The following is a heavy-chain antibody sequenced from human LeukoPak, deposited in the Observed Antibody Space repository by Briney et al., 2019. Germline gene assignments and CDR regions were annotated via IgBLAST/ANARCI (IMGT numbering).Heavy chain of an antibody. J-gene: IGHJ6*02. D-gene: IGHD4-17*01. CDR3: ARDPPNYGDYVGYYYGMDV. CDR1: GYTFTSYD. Sequence: ASVKVSCKASGYTFTSYDINWVRQATGQGLEWMGWMNPNSGNTKYSQKFQGRVTITRDTSASTAYMELSSLRSEDTAVYYCARDPPNYGDYVGYYYGMDVWGQGTTVTVSS. V-gene: IGHV1-8*01. CDR2: MNPNSGNT.